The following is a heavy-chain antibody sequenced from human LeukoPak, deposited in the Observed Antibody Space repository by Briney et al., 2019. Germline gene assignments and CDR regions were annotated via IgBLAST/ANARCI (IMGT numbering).Heavy chain of an antibody. CDR1: GFTFSSYA. CDR3: ARAIAVAGTGYNWFDP. CDR2: ISSNGGST. Sequence: GGSLRLSCAASGFTFSSYAVHWVRQAPGKGLEYVSAISSNGGSTYYANSVKGRFTISRDNSKNTLYLQMGSLRAEDMAVYYCARAIAVAGTGYNWFDPWGQGTLVTVSS. D-gene: IGHD6-19*01. J-gene: IGHJ5*02. V-gene: IGHV3-64*01.